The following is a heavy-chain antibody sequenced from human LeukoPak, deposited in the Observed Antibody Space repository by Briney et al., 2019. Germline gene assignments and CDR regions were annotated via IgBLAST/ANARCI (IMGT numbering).Heavy chain of an antibody. CDR2: ISAYNGNT. Sequence: ASVKVSCKASGYTFTSYGISWVRQAPGQGLEWMGWISAYNGNTNYAQKLQGRVTMTTDTSTGTAYMELRSLRSDDTAVYYCARVSGDGYNLSFDYWGQGTLVTVSS. CDR3: ARVSGDGYNLSFDY. D-gene: IGHD5-24*01. CDR1: GYTFTSYG. J-gene: IGHJ4*02. V-gene: IGHV1-18*01.